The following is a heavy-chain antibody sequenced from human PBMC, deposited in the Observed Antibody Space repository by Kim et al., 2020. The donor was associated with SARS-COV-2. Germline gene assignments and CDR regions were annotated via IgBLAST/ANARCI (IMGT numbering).Heavy chain of an antibody. CDR3: ASAGDYDLSGYYGFFHH. V-gene: IGHV3-74*01. J-gene: IGHJ1*01. D-gene: IGHD3-22*01. Sequence: VKGRFTISRDNAKNTLYQQMDSLRPEDTAVYYCASAGDYDLSGYYGFFHHWSQGALVTVSS.